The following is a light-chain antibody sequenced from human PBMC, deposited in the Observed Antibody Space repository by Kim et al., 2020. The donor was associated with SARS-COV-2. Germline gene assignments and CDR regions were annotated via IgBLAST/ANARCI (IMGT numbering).Light chain of an antibody. CDR2: QDT. J-gene: IGLJ1*01. Sequence: VSPGQTASITCSGDKLGDKYACWYQQKPGQAPVLVIYQDTKRPSGIPERFSGSNSGNTATLTISGTQAMDEADYYCQAWDSSTKVFGTGTKVTVL. V-gene: IGLV3-1*01. CDR3: QAWDSSTKV. CDR1: KLGDKY.